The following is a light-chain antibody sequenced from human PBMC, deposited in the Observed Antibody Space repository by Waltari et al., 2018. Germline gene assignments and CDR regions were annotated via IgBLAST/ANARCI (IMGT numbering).Light chain of an antibody. V-gene: IGKV1-9*01. CDR2: AAS. CDR1: QDITSI. J-gene: IGKJ4*01. CDR3: QQLKSSPLT. Sequence: DIQLTQSPSSLSASVGDRVTITCRASQDITSILAWYQQKQGKAPKLLIFAASTLQGGVPARFSGSGSGTEFTLTISSLLPEDFATYYCQQLKSSPLTFGGGTKVEIK.